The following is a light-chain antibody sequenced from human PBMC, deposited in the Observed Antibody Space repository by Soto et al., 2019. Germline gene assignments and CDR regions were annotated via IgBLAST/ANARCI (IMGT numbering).Light chain of an antibody. J-gene: IGLJ3*02. V-gene: IGLV2-11*01. Sequence: QLVLTQPRSVSGSPGQSVTISCTGTSNDVGNYNYVSWYQQHPGKVPKVIIYDVSKRPSGVPDRFSGSKSANTASLTISGLQAEDEADYYCCSYVGIYSFMFGGGTKLTVL. CDR2: DVS. CDR3: CSYVGIYSFM. CDR1: SNDVGNYNY.